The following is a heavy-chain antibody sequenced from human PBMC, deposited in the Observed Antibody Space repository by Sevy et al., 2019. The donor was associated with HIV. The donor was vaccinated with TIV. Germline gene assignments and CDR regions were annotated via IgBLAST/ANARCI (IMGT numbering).Heavy chain of an antibody. CDR3: ATTKDYYDSSGCSFDY. J-gene: IGHJ4*02. V-gene: IGHV1-24*01. CDR2: FDPEDGET. CDR1: GYTLTGLS. D-gene: IGHD3-22*01. Sequence: ASMKVSCKVSGYTLTGLSMHWVRQAPGKGLEWMGSFDPEDGETIYAQNFQGRVTMTEDTSTDTAYMELSSLRSEDTAVYFCATTKDYYDSSGCSFDYWGQGTLVTVSS.